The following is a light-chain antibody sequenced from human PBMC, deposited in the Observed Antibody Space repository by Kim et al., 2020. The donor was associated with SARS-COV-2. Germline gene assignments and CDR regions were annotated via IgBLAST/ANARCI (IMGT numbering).Light chain of an antibody. Sequence: GQKVTISCSGSSSNIGTNYVSWYQQLPGTVPKVLIYDNNKRPSGIPDRFSGSKSGTSGTLDITGLQAGDEADYYCGTWDSSLSVWLFGGGTKVTVL. V-gene: IGLV1-51*01. CDR2: DNN. CDR1: SSNIGTNY. CDR3: GTWDSSLSVWL. J-gene: IGLJ3*02.